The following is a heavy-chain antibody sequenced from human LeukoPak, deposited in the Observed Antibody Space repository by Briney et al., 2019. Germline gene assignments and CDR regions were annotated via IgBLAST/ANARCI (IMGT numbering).Heavy chain of an antibody. CDR3: ARHCASGTCAFDI. J-gene: IGHJ3*02. CDR2: IYFTGST. D-gene: IGHD6-13*01. Sequence: SETLSLTCTVSGGSISSYYWSWIRQPPGRGLEWIGYIYFTGSTNYNPSLQSRVTISVDTSKNQFSLKLTSVTAADTAVYYCARHCASGTCAFDIWGQGTMVTVSS. V-gene: IGHV4-59*08. CDR1: GGSISSYY.